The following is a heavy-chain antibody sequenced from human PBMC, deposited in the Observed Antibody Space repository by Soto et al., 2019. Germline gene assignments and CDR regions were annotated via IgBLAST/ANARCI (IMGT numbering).Heavy chain of an antibody. V-gene: IGHV1-69*13. CDR3: ARISQWLVPSYYYYGMDV. CDR2: IIPIFGTA. D-gene: IGHD6-19*01. Sequence: SVKVSCKASGGTFSSYAISWVRQAPGQGLEWMGGIIPIFGTANYAQKFQGRDTITADESTSTAYMELSSLRSEDTAVYYCARISQWLVPSYYYYGMDVWGQGTTVTVSS. J-gene: IGHJ6*02. CDR1: GGTFSSYA.